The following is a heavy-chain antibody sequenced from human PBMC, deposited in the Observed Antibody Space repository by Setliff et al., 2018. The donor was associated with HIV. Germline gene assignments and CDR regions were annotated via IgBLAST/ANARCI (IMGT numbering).Heavy chain of an antibody. CDR3: ATSPAGEILGSRPFYFDY. J-gene: IGHJ4*02. CDR1: GGSISSSSHY. Sequence: PSETLSLTCNVSGGSISSSSHYWGWIRQPPGGGLEWIGNIKYSGSTFYNPSLESRVTISEDTSKNQFSLKMRSVTAADTAVYYCATSPAGEILGSRPFYFDYWGQGTLVTVSS. CDR2: IKYSGST. D-gene: IGHD3-10*01. V-gene: IGHV4-39*07.